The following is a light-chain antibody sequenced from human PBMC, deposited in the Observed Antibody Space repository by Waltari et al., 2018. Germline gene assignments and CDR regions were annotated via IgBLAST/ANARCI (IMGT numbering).Light chain of an antibody. Sequence: SSRAFWHRVVHILVHWYLQKPGQPPQLVIYLGSSRASGVPDRVSGSGSGTYFTLKITRVEPEDVGLYYCMQALQMYTFGQGTRLDI. J-gene: IGKJ2*01. CDR2: LGS. CDR3: MQALQMYT. V-gene: IGKV2-28*01. CDR1: RAFWHRVVHIL.